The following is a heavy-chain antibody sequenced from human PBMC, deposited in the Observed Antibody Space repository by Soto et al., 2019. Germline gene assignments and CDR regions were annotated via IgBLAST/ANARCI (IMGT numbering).Heavy chain of an antibody. J-gene: IGHJ4*02. CDR3: ASLDYGGNSPFDY. CDR1: GGSISSYY. D-gene: IGHD4-17*01. Sequence: SETLSLTCTVSGGSISSYYWSWIRQPPGKGLEWIGYIYYSGSTNYNPSLKSRVTISVDTSKNQFSLKLSSVTAADTAVYYCASLDYGGNSPFDYWGQGTLVTVSS. CDR2: IYYSGST. V-gene: IGHV4-59*01.